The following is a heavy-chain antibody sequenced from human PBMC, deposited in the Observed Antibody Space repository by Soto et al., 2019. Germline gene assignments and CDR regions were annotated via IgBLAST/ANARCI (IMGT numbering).Heavy chain of an antibody. Sequence: GGSLRLSCAASGFTFSSYDMHWVRQATGKGLEWVSAIGTAGDTYYPGSVKGRFTISRENAKNSLYLQMNSLRAEDTAVYYCARERAYKGYYGMDVWGQGTTVTVSS. CDR3: ARERAYKGYYGMDV. CDR1: GFTFSSYD. CDR2: IGTAGDT. D-gene: IGHD2-21*01. J-gene: IGHJ6*02. V-gene: IGHV3-13*01.